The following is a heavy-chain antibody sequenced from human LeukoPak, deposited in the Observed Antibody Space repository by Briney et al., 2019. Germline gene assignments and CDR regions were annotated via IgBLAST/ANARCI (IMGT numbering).Heavy chain of an antibody. CDR3: ARGGYYDSGRQEDFDY. J-gene: IGHJ4*02. CDR1: GYTFTAYY. D-gene: IGHD3-22*01. CDR2: INPNSGGT. V-gene: IGHV1-2*02. Sequence: GASVKVSCKASGYTFTAYYMHWVRQAPGQGLEWMGWINPNSGGTNYAQNFQGRVTMTRDTSISTAYMGLSRLRSDDTAVYYCARGGYYDSGRQEDFDYWGQGTLVTVSS.